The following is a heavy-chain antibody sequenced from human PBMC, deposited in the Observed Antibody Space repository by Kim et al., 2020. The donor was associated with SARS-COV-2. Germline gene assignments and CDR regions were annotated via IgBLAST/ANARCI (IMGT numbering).Heavy chain of an antibody. CDR2: ISCNSGSI. J-gene: IGHJ4*02. Sequence: GGSLRLSCAASGFTFGDYAMHWVRQAPGKGLEWVSGISCNSGSIGYADSVKGRITISRDNAKNSLYLQRNSLSAEDTALYYCAKVDRGYFDYWGQGTLVTVSS. V-gene: IGHV3-9*01. CDR3: AKVDRGYFDY. CDR1: GFTFGDYA.